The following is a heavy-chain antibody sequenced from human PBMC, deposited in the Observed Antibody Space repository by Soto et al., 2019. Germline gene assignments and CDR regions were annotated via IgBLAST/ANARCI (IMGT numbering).Heavy chain of an antibody. J-gene: IGHJ6*02. Sequence: ASVKVSCKASGGTFSSYAISWVRQAPGQGLEWMGGIIPIFGTANYAQKFQGRVTITADESTSTAYMELSSLRSEDTAVYYCARVGEQLTYYYGMDVWGQGTTVTVSS. CDR1: GGTFSSYA. CDR3: ARVGEQLTYYYGMDV. D-gene: IGHD3-16*01. CDR2: IIPIFGTA. V-gene: IGHV1-69*13.